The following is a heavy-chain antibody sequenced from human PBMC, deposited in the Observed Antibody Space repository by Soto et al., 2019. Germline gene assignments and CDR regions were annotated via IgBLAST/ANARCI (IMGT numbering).Heavy chain of an antibody. CDR3: ARHHGPTTSENWFDP. V-gene: IGHV1-18*04. CDR2: ISTYSGDT. CDR1: GYTFTSYG. Sequence: ASVKVSCKASGYTFTSYGISWVRQAPGQGLEWMGWISTYSGDTKYAQKFQGRATMTTDTSTTTAYLELRSLRSDDTAVYYCARHHGPTTSENWFDPWGQGTLVTVSS. D-gene: IGHD5-12*01. J-gene: IGHJ5*02.